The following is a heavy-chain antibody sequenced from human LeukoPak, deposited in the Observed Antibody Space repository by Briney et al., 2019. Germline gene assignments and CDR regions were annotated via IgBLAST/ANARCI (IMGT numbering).Heavy chain of an antibody. CDR1: GFAFSDYD. V-gene: IGHV3-13*01. D-gene: IGHD1-1*01. J-gene: IGHJ4*02. CDR2: IGTAGDT. Sequence: GGSLRLSCAASGFAFSDYDMHWVRQATGKGLDWVSAIGTAGDTYYTGSVKGRFTISRENAKNSLYLQMNSLRAGDTAVYYCARVAKERVGGVYYFDYWGQGTLVTVSS. CDR3: ARVAKERVGGVYYFDY.